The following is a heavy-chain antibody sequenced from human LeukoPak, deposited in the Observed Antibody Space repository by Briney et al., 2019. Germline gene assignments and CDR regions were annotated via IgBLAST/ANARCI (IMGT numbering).Heavy chain of an antibody. CDR3: AKDSFPDGYYYMDV. CDR2: ISYDGSHK. CDR1: GFTFSSFG. Sequence: GSLRLSCAASGFTFSSFGIHWVRQAPGKGLEWVTIISYDGSHKYYADSVKGRFTISRDNSKNTVYLQMNSLRAEDTAVYYCAKDSFPDGYYYMDVWGNGTTVTVSS. V-gene: IGHV3-30*18. D-gene: IGHD1-14*01. J-gene: IGHJ6*03.